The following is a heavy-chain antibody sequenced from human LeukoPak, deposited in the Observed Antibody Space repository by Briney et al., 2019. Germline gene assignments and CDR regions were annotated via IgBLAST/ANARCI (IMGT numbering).Heavy chain of an antibody. CDR2: IGGSGATT. Sequence: PGGSLRLSCAASGFTFSNYAMSWVRQAPGKGLEWVSTIGGSGATTYYADSVKGRFTISRDNSKNILYLQMNSLRAEDTAVYYCAKDRRCSSTSCYFDYWGQGTLVTVPS. D-gene: IGHD2-2*01. CDR3: AKDRRCSSTSCYFDY. V-gene: IGHV3-23*01. CDR1: GFTFSNYA. J-gene: IGHJ4*02.